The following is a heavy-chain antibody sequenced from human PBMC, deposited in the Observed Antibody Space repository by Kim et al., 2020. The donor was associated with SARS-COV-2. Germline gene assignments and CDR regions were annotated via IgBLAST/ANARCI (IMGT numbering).Heavy chain of an antibody. Sequence: ASVKVSCKASGYTFTSYAMNWVRQAPGQGLEWMGWINTNTGNPTYAQGFTGRFVFSLDTSVSTAYLQISSLKAEDTAVYYCAREGMVRAGNWFDPWGQGTLVTVSS. CDR1: GYTFTSYA. CDR2: INTNTGNP. D-gene: IGHD3-10*01. V-gene: IGHV7-4-1*02. CDR3: AREGMVRAGNWFDP. J-gene: IGHJ5*02.